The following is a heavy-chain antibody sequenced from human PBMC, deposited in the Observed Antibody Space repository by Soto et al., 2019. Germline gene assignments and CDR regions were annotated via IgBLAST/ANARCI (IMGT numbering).Heavy chain of an antibody. CDR3: ARDRLGSGWYSN. J-gene: IGHJ4*02. D-gene: IGHD6-13*01. CDR1: GFSFSSTP. V-gene: IGHV3-23*01. CDR2: ISAGGGNT. Sequence: HPGGSLRLSCAASGFSFSSTPMTWVRQAPGRGLEWVSDISAGGGNTYYADSVKGRFTVSRDNSNNKMFLQMNSLRPEDTALYFCARDRLGSGWYSNWGQGTVVTVS.